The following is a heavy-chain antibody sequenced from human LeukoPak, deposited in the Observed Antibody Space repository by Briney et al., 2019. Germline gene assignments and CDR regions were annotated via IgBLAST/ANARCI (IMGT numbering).Heavy chain of an antibody. V-gene: IGHV3-21*01. CDR1: GFTFSSYS. J-gene: IGHJ6*03. D-gene: IGHD3-10*01. CDR3: ARDPGYYGSGSYYNWAYYYYYMDV. Sequence: SGGSLRLSCAASGFTFSSYSMNWVRQAPGKGLEWVSSISSSSSYIYYADSVKGRFTISRDNAKNSLYLQMNSLRAEDTAVYYCARDPGYYGSGSYYNWAYYYYYMDVWGKGTAVTISS. CDR2: ISSSSSYI.